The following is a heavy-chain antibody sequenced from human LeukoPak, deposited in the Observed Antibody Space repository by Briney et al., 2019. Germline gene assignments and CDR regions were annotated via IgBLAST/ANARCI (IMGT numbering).Heavy chain of an antibody. Sequence: SVKVSCTASGYTFTSYYIHWVRQAPGQGLEWMGGIIPIFGTANYAQKFQGRVTITADESTSTAYMELSSLRSEDTAVYYCTSANGVLLKAFDYWGQGTLVTVSS. CDR1: GYTFTSYY. V-gene: IGHV1-69*13. J-gene: IGHJ4*02. D-gene: IGHD1-26*01. CDR2: IIPIFGTA. CDR3: TSANGVLLKAFDY.